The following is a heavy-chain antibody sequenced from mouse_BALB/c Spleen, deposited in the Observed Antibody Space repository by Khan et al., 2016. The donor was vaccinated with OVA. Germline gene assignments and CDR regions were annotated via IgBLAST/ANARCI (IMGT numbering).Heavy chain of an antibody. V-gene: IGHV1-77*01. Sequence: QVQLKESGAELARPGASVKLSCKASGYTFTDYNINWVKQRTGQGLEWIGEIYPGSNNTYYNEKLKGKATLTADKSSSTAYMQLSSLTSEDSAVYFCAGEWGDWFDYWGQGTLVTVSA. CDR1: GYTFTDYN. CDR3: AGEWGDWFDY. J-gene: IGHJ3*01. D-gene: IGHD2-13*01. CDR2: IYPGSNNT.